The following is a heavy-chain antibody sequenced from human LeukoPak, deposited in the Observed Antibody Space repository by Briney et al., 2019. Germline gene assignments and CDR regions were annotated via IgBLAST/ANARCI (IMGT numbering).Heavy chain of an antibody. CDR1: GGSISSSSYY. D-gene: IGHD1-14*01. CDR3: ARESWHLRTNYYYGMDV. CDR2: IYYSGST. J-gene: IGHJ6*02. V-gene: IGHV4-39*02. Sequence: SETLSLTCTVSGGSISSSSYYWGWIRQPPGKGLEWIGSIYYSGSTYYNPSLKSRVTISVDTSKNQFSLKLSSVTAADTAVYYCARESWHLRTNYYYGMDVWGQGTTVTVSS.